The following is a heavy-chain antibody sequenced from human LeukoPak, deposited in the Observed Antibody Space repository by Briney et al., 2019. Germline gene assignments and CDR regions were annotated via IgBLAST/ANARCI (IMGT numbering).Heavy chain of an antibody. CDR3: TTQDLVVVPAASHYFDY. Sequence: GGSLTLTCAASGFMFDTYAMNWVRQAPGKGLEWVSYISQSGDAKYYADSVKGRFTISRDNARNSLYLQMNSLRAEDTAIYYCTTQDLVVVPAASHYFDYWGQGNLIIVSA. V-gene: IGHV3-48*03. CDR2: ISQSGDAK. J-gene: IGHJ4*02. D-gene: IGHD2-15*01. CDR1: GFMFDTYA.